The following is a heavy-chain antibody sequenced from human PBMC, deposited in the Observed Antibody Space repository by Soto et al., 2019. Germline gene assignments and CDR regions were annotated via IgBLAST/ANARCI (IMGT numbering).Heavy chain of an antibody. V-gene: IGHV3-23*01. CDR1: GFTFSSYA. CDR3: AQTMITFGGVIERSFDY. CDR2: ISGSGGST. D-gene: IGHD3-16*02. Sequence: EVQLLESGGGLVQPGGSLRLSCAASGFTFSSYAMSWVRQAPGKGLEWVSAISGSGGSTYYADSVKGRFTISRDNSKNTLYLQMNSLRAEDTAVYYCAQTMITFGGVIERSFDYWGQGTLVTVSS. J-gene: IGHJ4*02.